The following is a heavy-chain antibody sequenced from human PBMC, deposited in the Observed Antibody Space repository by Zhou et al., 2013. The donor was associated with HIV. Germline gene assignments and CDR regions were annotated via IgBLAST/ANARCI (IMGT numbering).Heavy chain of an antibody. J-gene: IGHJ6*01. CDR2: IIPVFGTT. Sequence: QVRLVQSGTEVKRPGSSVKVSCKASEGTFTSYVISWVRQAPGQGLEWMGWIIPVFGTTKYAQNFQDRVTITADESATTVYMELSSLRSDDMAVYYCARGRIPGSGYYYGMDVWGQGDHGHRLL. CDR3: ARGRIPGSGYYYGMDV. V-gene: IGHV1-69*13. D-gene: IGHD2-2*01. CDR1: EGTFTSYV.